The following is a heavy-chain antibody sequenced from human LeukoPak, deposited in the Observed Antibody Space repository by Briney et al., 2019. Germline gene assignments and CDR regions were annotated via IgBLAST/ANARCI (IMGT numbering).Heavy chain of an antibody. CDR1: GGSISSGGHY. V-gene: IGHV4-30-2*01. CDR3: ARGIPENDY. CDR2: IYHSGST. J-gene: IGHJ4*02. D-gene: IGHD1-14*01. Sequence: PSETLSLTCTVSGGSISSGGHYWSWIRQPPGKGLEWIGYIYHSGSTYYNPSLKSRVTISVDRSKNQFSLKLSSVTAADTAVYYCARGIPENDYWGQGTLVTVSS.